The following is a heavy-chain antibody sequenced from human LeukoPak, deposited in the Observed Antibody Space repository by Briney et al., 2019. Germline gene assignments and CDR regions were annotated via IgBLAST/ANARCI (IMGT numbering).Heavy chain of an antibody. Sequence: SGGSLRLSCAASGFTFSNYAMSWVRQAPGKGLEWVSAISGSGGSTYYADSVKGRFTISRDNSKNTLYLQMNSLRAEDTAVYYCAKDEVSYSSSSSYFGYYYYMDVWGKGTTVTISS. J-gene: IGHJ6*03. CDR3: AKDEVSYSSSSSYFGYYYYMDV. CDR1: GFTFSNYA. V-gene: IGHV3-23*01. D-gene: IGHD6-6*01. CDR2: ISGSGGST.